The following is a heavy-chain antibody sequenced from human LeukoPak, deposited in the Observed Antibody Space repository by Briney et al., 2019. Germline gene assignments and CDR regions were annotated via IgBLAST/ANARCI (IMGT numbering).Heavy chain of an antibody. Sequence: GESLKISCKGSGYSFTSYWIGWVRQMPGKGLEWMGIIYPGDSDTRYSPSFQGQVTISADKSISTAYLQWSSLKASDTAMYYCATGTPLVGTYCYDSSGYDDAFDIWGQGTMVTVSS. D-gene: IGHD3-22*01. CDR3: ATGTPLVGTYCYDSSGYDDAFDI. CDR1: GYSFTSYW. V-gene: IGHV5-51*01. CDR2: IYPGDSDT. J-gene: IGHJ3*02.